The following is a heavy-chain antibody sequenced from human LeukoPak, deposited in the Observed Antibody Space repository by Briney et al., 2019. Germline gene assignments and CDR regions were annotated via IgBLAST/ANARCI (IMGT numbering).Heavy chain of an antibody. D-gene: IGHD1-26*01. V-gene: IGHV1-18*01. CDR3: ARESGSYTFGYYYYYMDV. CDR2: ISAYNGNT. Sequence: ASVTVSCKASGYTFTSYGISWVRQAPGQGLEWMGWISAYNGNTNYAQKLQGRVTITTDTSTSAAYMELRSLRSDDTAVYYCARESGSYTFGYYYYYMDVWGKGTTVTVSS. CDR1: GYTFTSYG. J-gene: IGHJ6*03.